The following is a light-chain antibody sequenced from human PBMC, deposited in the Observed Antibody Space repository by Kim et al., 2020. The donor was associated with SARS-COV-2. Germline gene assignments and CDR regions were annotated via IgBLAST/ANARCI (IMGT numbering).Light chain of an antibody. CDR2: QDT. CDR1: KLGEKY. J-gene: IGLJ3*02. Sequence: SYELTQPPSVSVSPGQTVTITCSGDKLGEKYSSWYQQQPGQAPVLVIYQDTKRPSGIPERFAGSNSGSTATLTISGAQAMDEADYYCQAWDNTWVFGGGT. V-gene: IGLV3-1*01. CDR3: QAWDNTWV.